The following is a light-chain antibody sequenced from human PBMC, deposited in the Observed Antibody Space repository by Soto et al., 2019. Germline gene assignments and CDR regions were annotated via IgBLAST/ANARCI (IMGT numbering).Light chain of an antibody. V-gene: IGKV3-20*01. Sequence: ENVLAQSPGTLSLSPGERATLSCRASQDITSCQLAWYQQKRGQAPRLLIFGASTRAAGIPDRFSGSGSGTDFVLTVARLEPEDFAVYYCHHYGGSVTTFGGGTKVEIK. J-gene: IGKJ4*01. CDR1: QDITSCQ. CDR3: HHYGGSVTT. CDR2: GAS.